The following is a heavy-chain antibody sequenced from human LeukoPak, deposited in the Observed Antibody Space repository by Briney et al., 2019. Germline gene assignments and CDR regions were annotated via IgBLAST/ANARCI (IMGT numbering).Heavy chain of an antibody. CDR3: AREEGPYFDC. Sequence: GGSLRLSCAASGFTFDGHGMSWVRQAPGKGLEWVSALNWNGDNTGYADSVKGRFTISRDNAKRSLYLQMNSLTAEDTAFYYCAREEGPYFDCWGQGTLVTVSS. CDR1: GFTFDGHG. V-gene: IGHV3-20*04. J-gene: IGHJ4*02. CDR2: LNWNGDNT.